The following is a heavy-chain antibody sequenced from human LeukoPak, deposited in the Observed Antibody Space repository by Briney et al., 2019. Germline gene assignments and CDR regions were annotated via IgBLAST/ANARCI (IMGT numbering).Heavy chain of an antibody. J-gene: IGHJ1*01. D-gene: IGHD3-16*01. Sequence: GGSLRLSCAATGFTFSSYWMSWVRQAPGKGLEWVANIKQDGSEKYYVDSVKGRFTISRDNAKNSLYLQMNSLRAEDTAVYYCARDPTYCSGGAIDFQHWGQGTLVTVSS. CDR1: GFTFSSYW. V-gene: IGHV3-7*01. CDR3: ARDPTYCSGGAIDFQH. CDR2: IKQDGSEK.